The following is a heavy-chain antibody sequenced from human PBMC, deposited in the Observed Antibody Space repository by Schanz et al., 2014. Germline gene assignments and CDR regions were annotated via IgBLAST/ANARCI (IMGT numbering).Heavy chain of an antibody. J-gene: IGHJ4*02. Sequence: EVKLLESGGTLVRPGGSLRLSCAASGFTFSTYAMAWVRQAPGKGLEWVSFIYIGGNTYYADSVKGRFTISRDNSKNTVYIQMNSLRAEDTAVYYCARGGPAYYFDDWGQGTLVNVSS. CDR2: IYIGGNT. CDR3: ARGGPAYYFDD. CDR1: GFTFSTYA. V-gene: IGHV3-66*01.